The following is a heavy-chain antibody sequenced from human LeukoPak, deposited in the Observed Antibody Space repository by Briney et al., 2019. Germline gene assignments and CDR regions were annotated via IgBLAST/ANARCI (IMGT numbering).Heavy chain of an antibody. CDR3: ARDIVFEYSSSRFDY. CDR2: IIPIFGTA. V-gene: IGHV1-69*13. Sequence: SVKVSCKASGGTFSSYAISWVRQAPGQGLEWMGGIIPIFGTANYAQKFQGRVTITADESTSTAYMELSSLRSEDTAVYYCARDIVFEYSSSRFDYWGQGTLVTVSP. D-gene: IGHD6-6*01. CDR1: GGTFSSYA. J-gene: IGHJ4*02.